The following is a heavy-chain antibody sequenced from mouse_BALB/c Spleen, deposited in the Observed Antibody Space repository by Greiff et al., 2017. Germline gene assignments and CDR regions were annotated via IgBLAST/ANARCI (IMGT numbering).Heavy chain of an antibody. D-gene: IGHD1-1*01. Sequence: EVQLQQSGAELVKPGASVKLSCTASGFNIKDTYMHWVKQRPEQGLEWIGRIDPANGNTKYDPKFQGKATITADTSSNTAYLQLSSLTSEDTAVYYWAYYGSSYDAMDYWGQGTSVTVSS. J-gene: IGHJ4*01. CDR1: GFNIKDTY. CDR3: AYYGSSYDAMDY. CDR2: IDPANGNT. V-gene: IGHV14-3*02.